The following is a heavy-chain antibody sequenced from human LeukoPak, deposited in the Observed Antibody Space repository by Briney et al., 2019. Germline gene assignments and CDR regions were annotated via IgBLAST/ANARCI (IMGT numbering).Heavy chain of an antibody. CDR1: GFTFTTYA. V-gene: IGHV1-69*05. J-gene: IGHJ4*02. Sequence: SVKVSCKASGFTFTTYAISWVRQAPGQGLEWMGGIIPIFGTANYAQKFQGRVTITTDESTSTAYMELSSLRSEDTAVYYCATGRDSSGPDYWGQGTLVTVSS. CDR3: ATGRDSSGPDY. D-gene: IGHD3-22*01. CDR2: IIPIFGTA.